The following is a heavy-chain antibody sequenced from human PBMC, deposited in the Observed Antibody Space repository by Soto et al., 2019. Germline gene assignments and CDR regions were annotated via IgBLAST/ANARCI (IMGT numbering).Heavy chain of an antibody. Sequence: KQSQTLSLTCAISGDSVSSNSAAWNWIRQSPSRGLEWLGRTYYRSKWYNDYAVSVKSRITINPDTSKNQFSLQLNSVTPEDTAVYYCARDLRYSSSSASSYGMDVWGQGTTVTVSS. CDR2: TYYRSKWYN. CDR3: ARDLRYSSSSASSYGMDV. J-gene: IGHJ6*02. D-gene: IGHD6-6*01. CDR1: GDSVSSNSAA. V-gene: IGHV6-1*01.